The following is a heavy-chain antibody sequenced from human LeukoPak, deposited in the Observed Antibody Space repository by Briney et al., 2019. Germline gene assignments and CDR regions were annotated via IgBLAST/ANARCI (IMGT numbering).Heavy chain of an antibody. J-gene: IGHJ4*02. CDR3: ARSHSGYDYYFDY. CDR2: IIPIFGTA. CDR1: GGTFSGYA. Sequence: SVKVSCKASGGTFSGYAISWVRQAPGQGLEWMGGIIPIFGTANYAQKFQGRVTITTDESTSTAYMELSSLRSEDTAVYYCARSHSGYDYYFDYWGQGTLVTVSS. V-gene: IGHV1-69*05. D-gene: IGHD5-12*01.